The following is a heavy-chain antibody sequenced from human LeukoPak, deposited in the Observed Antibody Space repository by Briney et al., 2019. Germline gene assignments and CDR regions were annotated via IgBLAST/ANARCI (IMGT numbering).Heavy chain of an antibody. CDR2: INHSGST. V-gene: IGHV4-34*01. D-gene: IGHD3-22*01. CDR1: GGSFSGYY. J-gene: IGHJ6*02. CDR3: ARGSLYYDSSGYSNYYYYYGMDV. Sequence: SETLSLTCAVYGGSFSGYYWSWIRQPPGKGLEWIGEINHSGSTNYNPSLKSRVTISVDTSKNQFSLKLSSVTAADTAVYYCARGSLYYDSSGYSNYYYYYGMDVWGQGTTVTVSS.